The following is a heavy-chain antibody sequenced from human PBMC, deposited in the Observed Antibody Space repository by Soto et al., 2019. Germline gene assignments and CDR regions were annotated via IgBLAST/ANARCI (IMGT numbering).Heavy chain of an antibody. CDR2: IDNSGST. Sequence: SETLSLTCTVSGGSISNYFCNWIRQPAGKGLEWIGRIDNSGSTNYNPSLKSRITMSADTSRNQFSLKLNSVTAADTAVYYCARAPKVSGSSQTRPDFWGQGTLVTVSS. D-gene: IGHD6-6*01. CDR3: ARAPKVSGSSQTRPDF. V-gene: IGHV4-4*07. CDR1: GGSISNYF. J-gene: IGHJ4*02.